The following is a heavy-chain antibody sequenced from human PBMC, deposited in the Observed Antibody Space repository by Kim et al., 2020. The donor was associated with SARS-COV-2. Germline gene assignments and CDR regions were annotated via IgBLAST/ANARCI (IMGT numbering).Heavy chain of an antibody. J-gene: IGHJ4*02. V-gene: IGHV3-7*03. D-gene: IGHD1-26*01. Sequence: VDSVKRRFTISRDNAKNSLYLQMNSLRAEDTAVYYCARAQWELQDRHFDYWGQGTLVTVSS. CDR3: ARAQWELQDRHFDY.